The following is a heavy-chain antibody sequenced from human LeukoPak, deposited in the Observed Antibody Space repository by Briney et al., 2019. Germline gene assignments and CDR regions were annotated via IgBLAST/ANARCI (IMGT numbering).Heavy chain of an antibody. Sequence: LETPSLTCTVSGGSISSYYWSWIRQPPGKGLEWIGYIYYSGSTNYNPSLQRRVTLSVDTSKNQFSLKLSSVTAADTAVYYCARGKITMVRGVTGVIVYYYMDVGGKGTTVTISS. V-gene: IGHV4-59*01. CDR2: IYYSGST. D-gene: IGHD3-10*01. J-gene: IGHJ6*03. CDR1: GGSISSYY. CDR3: ARGKITMVRGVTGVIVYYYMDV.